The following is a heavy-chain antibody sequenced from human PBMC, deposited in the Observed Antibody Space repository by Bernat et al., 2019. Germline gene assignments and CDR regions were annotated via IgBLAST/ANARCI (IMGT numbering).Heavy chain of an antibody. CDR3: ARGSGSGGSYYVPYYYYGMDV. D-gene: IGHD2-15*01. Sequence: GGGVGGPGGARGLAGGAAGCAFSDHYVGWVRQAPGEGREWVGRTRNKANSYTPDYAASVKGRFTSSRDDSKHSQYLQMNSLKTEDTAVYYGARGSGSGGSYYVPYYYYGMDVWGQGTTVTVSS. J-gene: IGHJ6*02. CDR1: GCAFSDHY. V-gene: IGHV3-72*01. CDR2: TRNKANSYTP.